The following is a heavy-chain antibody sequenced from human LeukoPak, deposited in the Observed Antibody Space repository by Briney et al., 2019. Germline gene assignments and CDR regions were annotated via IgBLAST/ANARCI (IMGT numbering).Heavy chain of an antibody. Sequence: SETLSLTCTVSGGSISSGSYYWSWIRQPAGKGLEWIGRIYTSGSTNYNPSLKSRVTISVDTSKNQFSLKLSSVTAADTAVYYCARVDYDFWSGYFESNWFDPWGQGTLVTVSS. V-gene: IGHV4-61*02. CDR3: ARVDYDFWSGYFESNWFDP. J-gene: IGHJ5*02. CDR1: GGSISSGSYY. CDR2: IYTSGST. D-gene: IGHD3-3*01.